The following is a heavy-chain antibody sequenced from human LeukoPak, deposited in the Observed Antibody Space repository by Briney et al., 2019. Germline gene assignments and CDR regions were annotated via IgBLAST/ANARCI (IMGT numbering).Heavy chain of an antibody. Sequence: ASEKVSCKASGYTFTSYDINWVRQATGQGLEWMGWMNPNSGNTGYAQKFQGRVTMTRNTSISTAYMELSSLRSEDTAVYYCARALSKDLVVVVAADMDVRGKGTTVTVSS. CDR1: GYTFTSYD. D-gene: IGHD2-15*01. CDR2: MNPNSGNT. J-gene: IGHJ6*04. V-gene: IGHV1-8*01. CDR3: ARALSKDLVVVVAADMDV.